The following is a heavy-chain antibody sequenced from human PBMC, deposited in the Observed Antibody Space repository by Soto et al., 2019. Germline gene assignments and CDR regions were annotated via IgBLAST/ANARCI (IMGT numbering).Heavy chain of an antibody. CDR2: IWYDGSNK. CDR1: GFTFSSYG. D-gene: IGHD3-3*01. Sequence: GGSLRLSCAASGFTFSSYGMHWVRQAPGKGLEWVAVIWYDGSNKYYADSGKGRFTISRDNSKNTLYLQMNSLRAEDTAVYYCARDRDYDFWSGSRGGVFYGMDVWGQGTTVTVSS. CDR3: ARDRDYDFWSGSRGGVFYGMDV. J-gene: IGHJ6*02. V-gene: IGHV3-33*01.